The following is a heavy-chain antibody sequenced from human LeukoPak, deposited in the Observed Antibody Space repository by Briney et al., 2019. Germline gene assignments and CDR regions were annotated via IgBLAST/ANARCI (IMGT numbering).Heavy chain of an antibody. CDR1: GFIFSDHY. V-gene: IGHV3-11*05. D-gene: IGHD6-13*01. J-gene: IGHJ4*02. Sequence: GGSLRLACAASGFIFSDHYMSWIRQAPGKGLEWVSYISSTSSYTAYADSVKGRFTISRDNAKNSLYLQMNSLRAEDTAVYFCAKATNTATGTPTLAIDYWGQGTLVTVSS. CDR2: ISSTSSYT. CDR3: AKATNTATGTPTLAIDY.